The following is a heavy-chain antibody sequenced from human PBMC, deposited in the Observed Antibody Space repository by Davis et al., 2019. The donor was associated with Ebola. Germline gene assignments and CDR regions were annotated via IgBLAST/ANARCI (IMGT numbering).Heavy chain of an antibody. Sequence: PGGSLRLSCAASGFTFSSYGMHWVRQAPGKGLEWVAVISYDGSNIYYADSVKGRFTISRDNSKNTLYLQMNSLRAEDTAVYYCAKDGDSIAEYWGQGTLVTVSS. CDR1: GFTFSSYG. CDR2: ISYDGSNI. J-gene: IGHJ4*02. D-gene: IGHD6-6*01. V-gene: IGHV3-30*18. CDR3: AKDGDSIAEY.